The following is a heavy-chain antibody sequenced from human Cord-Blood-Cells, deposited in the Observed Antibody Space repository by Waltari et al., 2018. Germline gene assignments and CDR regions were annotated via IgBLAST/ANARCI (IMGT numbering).Heavy chain of an antibody. CDR1: FTFSSYW. Sequence: FTFSSYWMSWVRQAPGKGLEWVANIKQDGSEKYYVDSVKGRFTISRDNAKNSLYLQMNSLRAEDTAVYYCARESDYWGQGTLVTVSS. CDR2: IKQDGSEK. V-gene: IGHV3-7*01. CDR3: ARESDY. J-gene: IGHJ4*02.